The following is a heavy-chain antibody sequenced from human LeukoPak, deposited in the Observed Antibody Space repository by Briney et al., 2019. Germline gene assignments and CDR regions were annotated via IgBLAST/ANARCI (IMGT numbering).Heavy chain of an antibody. V-gene: IGHV4-4*07. J-gene: IGHJ4*02. Sequence: SETLSLTCTVSGGSISSYYWSWIRQPAGKGLEWIGRIYTSGSTNYNPSLKSRVTMSVDTSKNQFSLKLSSVTAADTAVYYCARDPRITIFGVAPGYWGQGTLVTVSS. CDR3: ARDPRITIFGVAPGY. CDR2: IYTSGST. D-gene: IGHD3-3*01. CDR1: GGSISSYY.